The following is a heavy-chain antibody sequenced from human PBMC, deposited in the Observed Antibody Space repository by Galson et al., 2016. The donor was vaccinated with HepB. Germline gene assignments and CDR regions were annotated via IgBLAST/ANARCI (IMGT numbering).Heavy chain of an antibody. Sequence: PGKGLEWMATIWYDGSKKYYGDSVKGRFIISRDNSKNTLYLHMNSLRVEDTAVYFCARDWGFWSDNHYGMDIWGQGTTVIVSS. D-gene: IGHD3-3*01. CDR3: ARDWGFWSDNHYGMDI. V-gene: IGHV3-33*01. J-gene: IGHJ6*02. CDR2: IWYDGSKK.